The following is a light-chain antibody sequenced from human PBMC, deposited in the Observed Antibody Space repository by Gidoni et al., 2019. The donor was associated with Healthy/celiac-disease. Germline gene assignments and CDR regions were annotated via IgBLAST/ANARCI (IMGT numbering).Light chain of an antibody. CDR1: QSINNY. J-gene: IGKJ2*04. CDR2: GAS. CDR3: QQYNNWPSCS. Sequence: EKVMTQSPATLSVSPGEGATLSCRASQSINNYLAWYQQKPGQAPRLLIYGASTRATGVPARCGASGSGTEFTLTIGSLQSEDFAVYYCQQYNNWPSCSFGRGTKLEI. V-gene: IGKV3-15*01.